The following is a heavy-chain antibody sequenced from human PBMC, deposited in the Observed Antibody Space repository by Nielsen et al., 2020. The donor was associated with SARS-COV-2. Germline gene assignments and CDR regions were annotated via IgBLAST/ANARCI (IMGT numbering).Heavy chain of an antibody. Sequence: GESLKISCAASGFTFSSYWIHWVRQAPGKGLAWVSRIKSDGSGTIYADSVEGRFTISRDNAKNTLYLQMNSLRAEDTAVYYCARDFGYCRGGTCNYYGMDVWGQGTTVTVSS. CDR2: IKSDGSGT. CDR1: GFTFSSYW. J-gene: IGHJ6*02. V-gene: IGHV3-74*01. D-gene: IGHD2-15*01. CDR3: ARDFGYCRGGTCNYYGMDV.